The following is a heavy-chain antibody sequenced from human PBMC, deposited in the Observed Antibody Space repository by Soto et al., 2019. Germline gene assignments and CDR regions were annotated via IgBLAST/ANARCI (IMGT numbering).Heavy chain of an antibody. Sequence: QVQLVQSGAEVKKPGSSVKVSCKASGGTFSSYTISWVRQAPGQGLEWMGRIIPILGIANYAQKFQGRVTITADKSTSTAYMELSSLGSEDTAVYYCARLGAAAGTYYFDYWGQGTLVTVSS. D-gene: IGHD6-13*01. CDR3: ARLGAAAGTYYFDY. V-gene: IGHV1-69*02. CDR1: GGTFSSYT. J-gene: IGHJ4*02. CDR2: IIPILGIA.